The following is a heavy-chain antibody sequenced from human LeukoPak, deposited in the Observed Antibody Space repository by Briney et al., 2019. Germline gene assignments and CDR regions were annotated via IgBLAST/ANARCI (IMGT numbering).Heavy chain of an antibody. CDR1: GFTFSSYA. CDR2: IRYDGSNK. J-gene: IGHJ4*02. V-gene: IGHV3-30*02. D-gene: IGHD3-22*01. Sequence: GGSLRLSCAASGFTFSSYAMHWVRQAPGKGLEWVAFIRYDGSNKYYADSAKGRFTISRDNSKNTLYLQMNSLRAEDTAVYYCAKAPGYYDSSGLYWGQGTLVTVSS. CDR3: AKAPGYYDSSGLY.